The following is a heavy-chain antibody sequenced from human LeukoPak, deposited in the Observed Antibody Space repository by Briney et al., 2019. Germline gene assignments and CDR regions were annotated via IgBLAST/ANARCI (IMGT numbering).Heavy chain of an antibody. CDR3: ARDRKYYFDY. V-gene: IGHV3-30*04. Sequence: PGGSLRLSCPASGFTFTSFSLHWVRLAPGKGLEWVAFISSDGRNKFSADSVRARFTISRDNSNNMLYLQMNSLRTEDTAVYYCARDRKYYFDYWGQGTLVTVSS. J-gene: IGHJ4*02. CDR2: ISSDGRNK. CDR1: GFTFTSFS.